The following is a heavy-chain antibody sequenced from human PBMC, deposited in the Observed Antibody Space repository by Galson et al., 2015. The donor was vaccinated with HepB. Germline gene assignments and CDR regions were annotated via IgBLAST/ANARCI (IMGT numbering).Heavy chain of an antibody. CDR1: GYTFTSYA. D-gene: IGHD3-22*01. CDR3: ATDSSGYYYFDY. Sequence: SVKVSCKASGYTFTSYAISWVRQAPGQGLEWMGWISGYNGNTYYAQKFQGRVTMTTDTSTSTAYMELRSLRSDDTAVYYCATDSSGYYYFDYWGQGTLVIVSS. J-gene: IGHJ4*02. CDR2: ISGYNGNT. V-gene: IGHV1-18*04.